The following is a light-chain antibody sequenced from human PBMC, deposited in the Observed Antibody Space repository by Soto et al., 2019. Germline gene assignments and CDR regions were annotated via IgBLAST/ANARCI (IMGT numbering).Light chain of an antibody. CDR2: AAS. J-gene: IGKJ1*01. CDR3: QNYNGAPLT. Sequence: DIQRTQSPSSLSASVGDRVTITGRASQGISTYLVWYQQKPGTVTKLLLFAASTLQSAVPSRFSCSGSGTDFTLTISILQPEDVETYYCQNYNGAPLTFGQGTKVDIK. CDR1: QGISTY. V-gene: IGKV1-27*01.